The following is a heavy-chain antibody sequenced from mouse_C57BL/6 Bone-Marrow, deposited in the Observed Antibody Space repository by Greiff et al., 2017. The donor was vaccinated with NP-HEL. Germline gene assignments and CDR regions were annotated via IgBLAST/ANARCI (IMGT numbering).Heavy chain of an antibody. CDR1: GFTFSDYG. Sequence: EVKLVESGGGLVKPGGSLKLSCAASGFTFSDYGMHWVRQAPEKGLEWVAYISSGSSTIYYADTVKGRFTISRDNAKNTLFLQMTSLRSEDTAMYYCARPEDYGSFFAYWGQGTLVTVSA. CDR2: ISSGSSTI. D-gene: IGHD1-1*01. J-gene: IGHJ3*01. V-gene: IGHV5-17*01. CDR3: ARPEDYGSFFAY.